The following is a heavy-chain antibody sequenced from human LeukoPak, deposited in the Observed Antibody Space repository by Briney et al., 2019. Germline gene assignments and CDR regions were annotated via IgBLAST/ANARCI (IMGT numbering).Heavy chain of an antibody. D-gene: IGHD6-13*01. Sequence: GSLRLSCAASGFTVSSNYMSWVRQAPGKGLECVSVIYSNGSTYYADSVQGRFTISRDNSKNTLYLQMNSLRAEDTAVYYCARDLGGSTWYAGVRDCWGQGTLVTVSS. CDR1: GFTVSSNY. CDR2: IYSNGST. J-gene: IGHJ4*02. V-gene: IGHV3-66*01. CDR3: ARDLGGSTWYAGVRDC.